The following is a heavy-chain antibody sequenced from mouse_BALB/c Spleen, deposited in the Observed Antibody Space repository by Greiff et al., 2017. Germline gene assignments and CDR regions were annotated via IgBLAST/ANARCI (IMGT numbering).Heavy chain of an antibody. V-gene: IGHV5-9-4*01. Sequence: DVMLVESGGGLVKPGGSLKLSCAASGFTFSSYAMSWVRQSPEKRLEWVAEISSGGSYTYYPDTVTGRFTISRDNAKNTLYLEMSSLRSEDTAMYYCARYGNYEFAYWGQGTLVTVSA. D-gene: IGHD2-1*01. CDR1: GFTFSSYA. CDR2: ISSGGSYT. CDR3: ARYGNYEFAY. J-gene: IGHJ3*01.